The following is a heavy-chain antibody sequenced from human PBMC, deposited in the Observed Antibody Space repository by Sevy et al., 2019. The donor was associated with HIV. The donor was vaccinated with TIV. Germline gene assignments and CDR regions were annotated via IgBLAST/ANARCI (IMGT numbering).Heavy chain of an antibody. D-gene: IGHD2-2*01. V-gene: IGHV3-7*03. CDR1: GFTFSSYW. Sequence: GGSLRLSCAASGFTFSSYWMSWVRQAPGKGLEWVANIKQDGSEKYYVDSVKGRFTISRDNAKNSLYLQMNSLKAEDTAVYYCARASPGVVVPAVIPYYYGMDVWGQGTTVTVSS. CDR2: IKQDGSEK. CDR3: ARASPGVVVPAVIPYYYGMDV. J-gene: IGHJ6*02.